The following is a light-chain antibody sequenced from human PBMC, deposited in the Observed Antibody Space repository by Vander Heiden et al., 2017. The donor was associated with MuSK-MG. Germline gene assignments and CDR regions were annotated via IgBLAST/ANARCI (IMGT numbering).Light chain of an antibody. V-gene: IGKV1-12*01. CDR1: QGISSW. CDR2: AAS. J-gene: IGKJ4*01. CDR3: QQANSFLPFT. Sequence: IQMPQSPSSFSASVGTRVTTTCRASQGISSWLAWYQQKPGKAPKLLIYAASSLQSGVPSRFSGSGYGTDFTLTISSRQPEDFASYYCQQANSFLPFTFGRGTKVEIK.